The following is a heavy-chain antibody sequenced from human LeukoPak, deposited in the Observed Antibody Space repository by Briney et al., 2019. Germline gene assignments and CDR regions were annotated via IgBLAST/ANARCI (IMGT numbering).Heavy chain of an antibody. Sequence: GASVKVSCKASGYTFTSYGISWVRQAPGQGLEWMGRIIPIFGTANYAQKFQGRVTITTDESTSTAYMELSSLRSEDTAVYYCASYRSSSWYNGEANYYYYYMDVWGKGTTVTVSS. J-gene: IGHJ6*03. CDR3: ASYRSSSWYNGEANYYYYYMDV. CDR1: GYTFTSYG. V-gene: IGHV1-69*05. D-gene: IGHD6-13*01. CDR2: IIPIFGTA.